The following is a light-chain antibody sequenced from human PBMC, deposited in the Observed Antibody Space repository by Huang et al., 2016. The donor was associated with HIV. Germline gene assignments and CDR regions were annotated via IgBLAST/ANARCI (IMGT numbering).Light chain of an antibody. Sequence: DIVLTQSPATLSLSTGERGTLSCRASQSISRYLAWYQQNPGQAPRLLIYDASNRATDIAARFTGSGSGTDFTLTISSLEPEDFAVYYCQQYNKWPITFGQGTRLDI. J-gene: IGKJ5*01. CDR3: QQYNKWPIT. CDR1: QSISRY. V-gene: IGKV3-11*01. CDR2: DAS.